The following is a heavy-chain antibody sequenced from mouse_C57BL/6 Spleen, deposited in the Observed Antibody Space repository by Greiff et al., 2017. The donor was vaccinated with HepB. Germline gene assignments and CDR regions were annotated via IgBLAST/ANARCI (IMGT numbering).Heavy chain of an antibody. V-gene: IGHV5-17*01. CDR1: GFTFSDYG. CDR2: ISSGSSTI. D-gene: IGHD2-2*01. CDR3: ARIYYGYDVWYFDV. J-gene: IGHJ1*03. Sequence: EVKLVESGGGLVKPGGSLKLSCAASGFTFSDYGMHWVRQAPEKGLEWVAYISSGSSTIYYADTVKGRFTISRDNAKNTLFLQMTSLRSEDTAMYYCARIYYGYDVWYFDVWGTGTTVTVSS.